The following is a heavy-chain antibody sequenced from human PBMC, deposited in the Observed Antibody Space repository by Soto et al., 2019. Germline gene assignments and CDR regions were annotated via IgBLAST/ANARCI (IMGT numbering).Heavy chain of an antibody. CDR2: IYYSGST. Sequence: SSETLSLTCTVSGGSISSGDYYWSWIRQPPGKGLEWIGYIYYSGSTYYNPSLKSRVTISVDTSKNQFSLKLSSVTAADTAVYYCASHYGDYGSYYYYGMDVWGQGTTVTV. J-gene: IGHJ6*02. V-gene: IGHV4-30-4*01. D-gene: IGHD4-17*01. CDR3: ASHYGDYGSYYYYGMDV. CDR1: GGSISSGDYY.